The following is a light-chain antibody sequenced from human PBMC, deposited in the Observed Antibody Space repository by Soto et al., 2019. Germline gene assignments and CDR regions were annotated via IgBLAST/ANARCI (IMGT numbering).Light chain of an antibody. CDR3: QQYGSSPK. Sequence: EIVLTQSPGTLPLSPGERATLSCRASQSVSYYLAWYQQKPGQAPRLLIYGASSRATGIPDRFSGSGSGTDFTLTISRLEPEDFAVYYCQQYGSSPKFGQGTKVDI. CDR1: QSVSYY. V-gene: IGKV3-20*01. J-gene: IGKJ1*01. CDR2: GAS.